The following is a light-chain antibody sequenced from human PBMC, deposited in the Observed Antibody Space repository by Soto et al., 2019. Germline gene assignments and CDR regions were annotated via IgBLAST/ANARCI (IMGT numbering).Light chain of an antibody. CDR1: RSFASSY. Sequence: DIVLTQSPATLSLSPGERATLSCRASRSFASSYLAWYQHEPGQAPRLLLYAASGRAPGIPDRFIGSGSGTDFTLTISSREPDDAAVYYCYHYDSTPPWTFGQGTKVDIK. CDR2: AAS. CDR3: YHYDSTPPWT. V-gene: IGKV3-20*01. J-gene: IGKJ1*01.